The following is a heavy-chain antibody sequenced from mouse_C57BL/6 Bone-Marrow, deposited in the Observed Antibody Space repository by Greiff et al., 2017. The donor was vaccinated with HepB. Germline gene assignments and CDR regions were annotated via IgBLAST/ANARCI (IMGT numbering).Heavy chain of an antibody. CDR2: IRNKANGYTT. D-gene: IGHD1-1*01. CDR1: GFTFTDYY. V-gene: IGHV7-3*01. J-gene: IGHJ4*01. Sequence: EVQVVESGGGLVQPGGSLSLSCAASGFTFTDYYMSWVRQPPGKALEWLGFIRNKANGYTTEYSASVKGRFTISRDNSQSILYLQMNALRAEDSATYYCARDPSYYYGSRNCAMDYWGQGTSVTVSS. CDR3: ARDPSYYYGSRNCAMDY.